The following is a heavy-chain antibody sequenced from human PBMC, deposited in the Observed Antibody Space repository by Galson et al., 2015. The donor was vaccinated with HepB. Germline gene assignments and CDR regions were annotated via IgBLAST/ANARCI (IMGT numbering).Heavy chain of an antibody. D-gene: IGHD5-24*01. CDR2: ISSSGGNT. Sequence: SLRLSCAASGFTFSNYAMSWVRQAPGKGLEWVSAISSSGGNTYYADSVKGRFTISRDNSKNTLYLQMNSLRDEDTAVYYCAKESRASRVSVTACRRERSYFFHLMHVCSNATAGT. J-gene: IGHJ6*04. CDR1: GFTFSNYA. V-gene: IGHV3-23*01. CDR3: AKESRASRVSVTACRRERSYFFHLMHV.